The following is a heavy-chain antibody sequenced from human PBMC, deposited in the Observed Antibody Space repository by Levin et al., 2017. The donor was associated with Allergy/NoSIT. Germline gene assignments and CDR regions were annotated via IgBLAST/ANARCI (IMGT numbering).Heavy chain of an antibody. D-gene: IGHD3-10*01. J-gene: IGHJ6*03. CDR1: GFTVSSNY. CDR2: IYSGGST. Sequence: PGGSLRLSCAASGFTVSSNYMSWVRQAPGKGLEWVSVIYSGGSTYYADSVKGRFTISRDNSKNTLYLQMNSLRAEDTAVYYCARILGSAMVRGVIITHLYYYYYMDVWGKGTTVTVSS. CDR3: ARILGSAMVRGVIITHLYYYYYMDV. V-gene: IGHV3-66*02.